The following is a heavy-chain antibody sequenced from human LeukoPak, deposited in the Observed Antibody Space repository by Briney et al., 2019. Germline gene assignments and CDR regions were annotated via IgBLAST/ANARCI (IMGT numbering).Heavy chain of an antibody. D-gene: IGHD3-22*01. CDR1: GGSISSGSYY. J-gene: IGHJ4*02. V-gene: IGHV4-61*02. CDR3: ASHVSSGYMPWIDY. CDR2: IYTSGST. Sequence: PSETLSLTCTVSGGSISSGSYYWSWIRQPAGKGLEWIGRIYTSGSTNYNPSLKSRVTISVDTSKNQFSLKLSSVTAADTAVYYCASHVSSGYMPWIDYWGQGTLVTVSS.